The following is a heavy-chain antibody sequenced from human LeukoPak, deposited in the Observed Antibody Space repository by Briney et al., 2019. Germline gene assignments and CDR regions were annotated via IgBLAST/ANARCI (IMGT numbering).Heavy chain of an antibody. CDR2: IYYSGST. J-gene: IGHJ3*02. V-gene: IGHV4-39*01. D-gene: IGHD2-15*01. CDR1: GGSTSSSSYY. CDR3: ARLEYCSGGSCHSGAFDI. Sequence: PSETLSLTCTVSGGSTSSSSYYWGWIRQPPGKGLEWIGSIYYSGSTYYNPSLKSRVTISVDTSKNQFSLKLSSVTAADTAVYYCARLEYCSGGSCHSGAFDIWGQGTMVTVSS.